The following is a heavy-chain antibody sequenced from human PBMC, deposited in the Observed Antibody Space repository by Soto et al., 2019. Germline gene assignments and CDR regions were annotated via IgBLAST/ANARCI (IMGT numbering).Heavy chain of an antibody. CDR3: AKRKGQWLAIHPLRINDY. V-gene: IGHV3-23*01. J-gene: IGHJ4*02. D-gene: IGHD6-19*01. CDR1: GFTFSSYW. CDR2: INGSGGSK. Sequence: PGGSLRLSCAASGFTFSSYWMSWVRQAPGKGLEWVSDINGSGGSKYYVDSVKGRFTISRDNAKNTLYLQMNSLRAEDTAVYYCAKRKGQWLAIHPLRINDYWGQGTLVTVSS.